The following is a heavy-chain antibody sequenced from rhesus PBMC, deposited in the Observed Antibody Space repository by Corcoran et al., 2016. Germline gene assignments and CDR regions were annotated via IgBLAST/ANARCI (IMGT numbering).Heavy chain of an antibody. CDR2: IYGSGSST. J-gene: IGHJ4*01. V-gene: IGHV4-169*02. CDR1: GGSISSSY. D-gene: IGHD7-45*01. CDR3: ASSTGTSFDY. Sequence: QLQLQESGPGLVKPSETLSVTCAVSGGSISSSYWSWIRQAPGKGLEWIGYIYGSGSSTNYNPSLKRLVTLSVDTSKNQLSLKLSSVTAADTAVYYCASSTGTSFDYWGQGVLVTVSS.